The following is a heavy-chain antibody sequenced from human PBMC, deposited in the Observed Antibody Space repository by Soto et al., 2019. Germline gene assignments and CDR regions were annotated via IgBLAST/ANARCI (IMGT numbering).Heavy chain of an antibody. Sequence: QVQLQQWGAGPLRPLETLSLTCGVSGGSFSGYYWAWIRQSPGKGLEWIGEINDRGSINYNPSLKSRGSISVDTSWNQYSLNLRSVTAADTAVYYCARESHDILTGPPWVWYFDLWGRGTLVTVSS. CDR1: GGSFSGYY. V-gene: IGHV4-34*01. CDR3: ARESHDILTGPPWVWYFDL. CDR2: INDRGSI. J-gene: IGHJ2*01. D-gene: IGHD3-9*01.